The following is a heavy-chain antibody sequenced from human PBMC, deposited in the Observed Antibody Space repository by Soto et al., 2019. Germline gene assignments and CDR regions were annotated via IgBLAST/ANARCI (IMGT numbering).Heavy chain of an antibody. CDR2: IIPIFGTA. D-gene: IGHD6-19*01. Sequence: ASVKVSCKASGGTFSSYAISWVRQAPGQGLEWMGGIIPIFGTANYAQKFQGRVTITADESTSTAYMELSSLRSEDTAVYYCARVVLAVAGPSYYYYGMDVWGQGTTVTVSS. CDR3: ARVVLAVAGPSYYYYGMDV. J-gene: IGHJ6*02. CDR1: GGTFSSYA. V-gene: IGHV1-69*13.